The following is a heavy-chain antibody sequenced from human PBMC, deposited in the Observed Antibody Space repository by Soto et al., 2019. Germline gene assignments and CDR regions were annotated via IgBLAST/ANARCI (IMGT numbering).Heavy chain of an antibody. J-gene: IGHJ6*02. CDR1: GFTFSSYG. CDR2: ISYDGSNK. CDR3: AKDVVVGATTGLGDYYYYYGMDV. V-gene: IGHV3-30*18. Sequence: LRLSCAASGFTFSSYGMHWVRQAPGKGLEWVAVISYDGSNKYYADSVKGRFTISRDNSKNTLYLQMNSLRAGDTAVYYCAKDVVVGATTGLGDYYYYYGMDVWGQGTTVTVSS. D-gene: IGHD1-26*01.